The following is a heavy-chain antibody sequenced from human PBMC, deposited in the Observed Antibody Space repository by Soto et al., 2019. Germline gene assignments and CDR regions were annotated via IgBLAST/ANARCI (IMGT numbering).Heavy chain of an antibody. V-gene: IGHV4-59*08. CDR3: ARHAGHSSGFTDY. CDR1: GGSISSNY. J-gene: IGHJ4*02. Sequence: SETLSLTCTVSGGSISSNYWGWIRQPPGKGLEWIASIFYSGSSDYNPSLKSRVTISVDTSKNQFSLKLSSVTAADTAVYYCARHAGHSSGFTDYWGQGTLVTVSS. D-gene: IGHD6-19*01. CDR2: IFYSGSS.